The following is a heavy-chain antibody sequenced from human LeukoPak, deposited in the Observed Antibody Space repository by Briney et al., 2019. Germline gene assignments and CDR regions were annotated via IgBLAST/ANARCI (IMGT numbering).Heavy chain of an antibody. CDR2: IIGGGGST. Sequence: GGSLRLSCAASGFTFSSYAMSWVRQAPGKGLEWFSAIIGGGGSTYYADSVKGRFTISRDNSKNTLYLQMNSLRAEDTAVYYCAKDEDSSGWYDLGGYWGQGTLVTVSS. CDR1: GFTFSSYA. J-gene: IGHJ4*02. V-gene: IGHV3-23*01. CDR3: AKDEDSSGWYDLGGY. D-gene: IGHD6-19*01.